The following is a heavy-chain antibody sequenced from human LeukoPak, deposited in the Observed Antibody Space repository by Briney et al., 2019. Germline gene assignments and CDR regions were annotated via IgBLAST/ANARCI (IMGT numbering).Heavy chain of an antibody. Sequence: ASVKVSCKASGGTFSSYAISWVRQAPGQGLEGMGGIIPIIDTANYAQKFQGRVTITADESTSTAYMELSSLRSEDTAVYYCARASIDSRLRYYYGMDVWGQGTTVTVSS. CDR1: GGTFSSYA. J-gene: IGHJ6*02. D-gene: IGHD3-22*01. CDR3: ARASIDSRLRYYYGMDV. V-gene: IGHV1-69*13. CDR2: IIPIIDTA.